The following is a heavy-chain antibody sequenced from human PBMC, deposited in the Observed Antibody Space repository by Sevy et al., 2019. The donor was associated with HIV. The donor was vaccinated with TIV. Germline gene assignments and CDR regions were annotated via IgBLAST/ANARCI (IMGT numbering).Heavy chain of an antibody. V-gene: IGHV3-33*06. Sequence: GGSLRLSCAASGFTFSSYGMHWVRQAPGKGLEWVAVIWYDGSNQYYADSVKGRFTISRDNSKNTLYLQMNSLRVEDSAVYYGAKKGWDGYNIPIDYWGQGTLVTVSS. CDR1: GFTFSSYG. D-gene: IGHD5-12*01. J-gene: IGHJ4*02. CDR3: AKKGWDGYNIPIDY. CDR2: IWYDGSNQ.